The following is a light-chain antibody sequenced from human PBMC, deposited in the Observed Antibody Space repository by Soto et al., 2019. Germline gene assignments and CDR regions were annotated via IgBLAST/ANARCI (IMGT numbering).Light chain of an antibody. CDR1: QSVRSNY. CDR3: QHYGNSPLYT. J-gene: IGKJ2*01. Sequence: EIVLTQSPGTLSLSPGEGATLSCRASQSVRSNYLAWYQHKPGQAPRLLIYAASTRATGIPDRFSSSGSGTDFTLTISRLEPEDFAVYYCQHYGNSPLYTFGQGTKVDIK. CDR2: AAS. V-gene: IGKV3-20*01.